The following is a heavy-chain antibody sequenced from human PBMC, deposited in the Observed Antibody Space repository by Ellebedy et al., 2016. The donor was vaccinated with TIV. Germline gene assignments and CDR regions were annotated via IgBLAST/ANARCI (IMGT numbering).Heavy chain of an antibody. CDR3: ARYVGATGTFDY. V-gene: IGHV4-39*07. J-gene: IGHJ4*02. D-gene: IGHD1-26*01. Sequence: SETLSLTCTVPGGSISGTKYYWGWIRQPPGKGLEWIGSIYYSGSTYYNPSLRSRLTISVDTSKNQFSLKLSSVTAADTAVLYCARYVGATGTFDYWGQGTLVTVSS. CDR1: GGSISGTKYY. CDR2: IYYSGST.